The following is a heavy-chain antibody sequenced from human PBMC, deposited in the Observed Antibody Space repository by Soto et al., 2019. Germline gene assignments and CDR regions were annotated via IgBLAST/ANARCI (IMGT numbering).Heavy chain of an antibody. Sequence: EVQLLDSGGGLVQPGGSLRLSCAASGFTFSNYAMTWVRQGPGKGLEWVSGISGSGGRSYYADSVKGRFTISRDNSKSTLYLQMNSRRAEATAVYYCAKAYFVWSSEKPYYFDYWGQGTLVTVSS. V-gene: IGHV3-23*01. J-gene: IGHJ4*02. CDR3: AKAYFVWSSEKPYYFDY. CDR1: GFTFSNYA. D-gene: IGHD3-16*01. CDR2: ISGSGGRS.